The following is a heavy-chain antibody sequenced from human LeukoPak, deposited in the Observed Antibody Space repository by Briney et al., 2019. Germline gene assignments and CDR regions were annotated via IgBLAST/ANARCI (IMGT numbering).Heavy chain of an antibody. CDR3: ARDPYSSGFNWFDA. CDR1: GITFSSYW. V-gene: IGHV3-74*01. CDR2: ISSDGSST. J-gene: IGHJ5*02. Sequence: PGGSLRLSCAASGITFSSYWMHWVRQAPGKGLVWVSRISSDGSSTTYADSVKGRFTISRDNAKNTLYLQMNSLRAEDTAVYYCARDPYSSGFNWFDAWGQGTLVTVSS. D-gene: IGHD6-19*01.